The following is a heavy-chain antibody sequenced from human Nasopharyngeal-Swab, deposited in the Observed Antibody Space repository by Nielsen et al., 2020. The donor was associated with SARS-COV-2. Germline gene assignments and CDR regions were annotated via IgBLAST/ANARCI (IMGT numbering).Heavy chain of an antibody. J-gene: IGHJ4*02. Sequence: WIGQLPGKGLEWVAFIAHDASNEYYGDSVKGRFSISRDSSKNTLYLQMDSLRGEDTAVYYCARDAPAHYGAFYWGRGTLVTVSS. CDR3: ARDAPAHYGAFY. D-gene: IGHD4-17*01. CDR2: IAHDASNE. V-gene: IGHV3-30*03.